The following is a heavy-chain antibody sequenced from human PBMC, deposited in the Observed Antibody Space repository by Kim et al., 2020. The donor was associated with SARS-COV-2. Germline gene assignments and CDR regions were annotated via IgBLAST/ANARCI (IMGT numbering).Heavy chain of an antibody. CDR2: ISASGGHT. CDR1: GFSFSNFP. CDR3: AKAMEGGLSTMDY. V-gene: IGHV3-23*01. J-gene: IGHJ4*02. D-gene: IGHD3-10*01. Sequence: GGSLRLSCAASGFSFSNFPMSWVRQAPGRGLEWVSAISASGGHTYYTPSLRGRLTVSRDNSENTLFLQMSSLGVDDTAVYYCAKAMEGGLSTMDYWGQG.